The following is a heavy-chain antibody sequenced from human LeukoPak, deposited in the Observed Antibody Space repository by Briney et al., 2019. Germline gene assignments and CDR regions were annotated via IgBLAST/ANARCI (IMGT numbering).Heavy chain of an antibody. D-gene: IGHD2/OR15-2a*01. CDR3: ARGGSFCDP. Sequence: GGSLRLSCAASGFTFTDYYMSWIRQAPGKGLEWVSYISGKDSTIYYADSVKGRFTVSRDNAKNSLYLQMNSLTTEDTAVYYCARGGSFCDPWGQGTLVTVSS. CDR2: ISGKDSTI. V-gene: IGHV3-11*01. J-gene: IGHJ5*02. CDR1: GFTFTDYY.